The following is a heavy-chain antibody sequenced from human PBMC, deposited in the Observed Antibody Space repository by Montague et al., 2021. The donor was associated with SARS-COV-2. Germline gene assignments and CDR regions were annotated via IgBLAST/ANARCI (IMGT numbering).Heavy chain of an antibody. D-gene: IGHD2-15*01. CDR3: ARDYSHCSGGSCVFDY. CDR2: IYSSGST. V-gene: IGHV4-4*07. Sequence: SETLSLTCTVSGGSISNYYWSWIRLPAGQGLEWIWRIYSSGSTNYNPSLKSRISMSVDTSKNQFSLKLSSVTAADTAIYYCARDYSHCSGGSCVFDYWGQGTLVTVSS. CDR1: GGSISNYY. J-gene: IGHJ4*02.